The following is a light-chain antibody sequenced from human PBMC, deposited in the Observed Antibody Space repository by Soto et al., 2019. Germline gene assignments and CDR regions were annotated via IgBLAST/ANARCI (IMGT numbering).Light chain of an antibody. Sequence: DIQITQSPSSLSASVGDRVTITCRASQSISSHLNWHQHKPGRPPRLLIFASYILEASVTSGFSGSGSDTYFTLTIDSLQPEDVATYYCQHSYITPRYTFGQGTQVEI. CDR2: ASY. CDR3: QHSYITPRYT. V-gene: IGKV1-39*01. J-gene: IGKJ2*01. CDR1: QSISSH.